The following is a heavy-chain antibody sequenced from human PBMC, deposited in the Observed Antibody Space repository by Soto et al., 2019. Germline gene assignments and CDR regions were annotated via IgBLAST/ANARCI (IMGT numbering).Heavy chain of an antibody. Sequence: SQTLSHTCGVVGGSFSGYYWSWIRQPPGKGLEWIGEINHSGRTNYNPSLKSRVTISVDTSKNQFSLKLSSVTASDTAVYYCARELEYCSSTSCSRGWFEPWGEGTLVTVSS. J-gene: IGHJ5*02. CDR1: GGSFSGYY. D-gene: IGHD2-2*01. V-gene: IGHV4-34*09. CDR3: ARELEYCSSTSCSRGWFEP. CDR2: INHSGRT.